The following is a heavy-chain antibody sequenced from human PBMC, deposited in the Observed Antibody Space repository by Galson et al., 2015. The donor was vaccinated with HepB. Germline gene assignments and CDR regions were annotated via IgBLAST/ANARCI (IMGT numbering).Heavy chain of an antibody. CDR1: GYTFTSYY. CDR3: ARVFTTMVRGVTEDY. D-gene: IGHD3-10*01. Sequence: SVKVSCKASGYTFTSYYMHWVRQAPGQGLEWMGIINPSGGSTSYAQKFQGRVTMTRDTSTSTVYMELSSLRSEDTAVYYCARVFTTMVRGVTEDYWGQGALVTVSS. V-gene: IGHV1-46*01. J-gene: IGHJ4*02. CDR2: INPSGGST.